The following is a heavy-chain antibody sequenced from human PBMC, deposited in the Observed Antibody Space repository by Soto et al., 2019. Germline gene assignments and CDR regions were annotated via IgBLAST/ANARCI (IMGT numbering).Heavy chain of an antibody. Sequence: ASVKVSCKASGYTFTGYYVHWVREAPGQGLEWMGWINPETGGTSYAQKFQGRVTLSRDTSINTAYLEVSRLRFDDAAVYFRARERYQVISDGMDVWGQGTTVTVSS. D-gene: IGHD2-2*01. CDR1: GYTFTGYY. CDR2: INPETGGT. V-gene: IGHV1-2*02. J-gene: IGHJ6*02. CDR3: ARERYQVISDGMDV.